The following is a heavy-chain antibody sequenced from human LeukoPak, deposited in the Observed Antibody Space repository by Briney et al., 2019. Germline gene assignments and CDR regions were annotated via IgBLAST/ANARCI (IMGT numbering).Heavy chain of an antibody. J-gene: IGHJ2*01. Sequence: PSETLSLTCAVSGGSISSSNWWSWVRQPPGKGLEWIGEIYHSGSTNYNPSLKSRVTISVDKSKNQFSLKLSSVTAADTAVYYCARAPMVRGVPWYFDLWGRGTLVTVSS. CDR3: ARAPMVRGVPWYFDL. CDR2: IYHSGST. CDR1: GGSISSSNW. D-gene: IGHD3-10*01. V-gene: IGHV4-4*02.